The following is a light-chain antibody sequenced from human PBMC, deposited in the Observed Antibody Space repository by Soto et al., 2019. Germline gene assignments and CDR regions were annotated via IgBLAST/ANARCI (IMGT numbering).Light chain of an antibody. CDR2: GAS. J-gene: IGKJ5*01. CDR1: ESVGSN. CDR3: QHHCNWPLIT. Sequence: EIVVTQSTATLSVSPGEGATLSCRASESVGSNVAWYQQKPGQAPRVLIYGASIRATGIPARFSGSGSGTAFTLTISSLQSEDFALYYCQHHCNWPLITFGQGTRLEIK. V-gene: IGKV3-15*01.